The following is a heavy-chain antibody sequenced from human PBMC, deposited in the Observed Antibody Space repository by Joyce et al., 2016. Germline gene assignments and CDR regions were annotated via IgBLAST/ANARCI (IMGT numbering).Heavy chain of an antibody. D-gene: IGHD3-10*01. V-gene: IGHV3-21*02. CDR3: AREVRGAQYYYGMDV. CDR2: ISSTVSHI. Sequence: EVQLVESGGGLVKPGGSLRLSCAASGFSFISYSINWVRQAPGKGLEWVSSISSTVSHIYYADSVKGRFTTSRDNAKKSLYLQMNSLRAEDTAMYYCAREVRGAQYYYGMDVWGQGTTVTVSS. CDR1: GFSFISYS. J-gene: IGHJ6*02.